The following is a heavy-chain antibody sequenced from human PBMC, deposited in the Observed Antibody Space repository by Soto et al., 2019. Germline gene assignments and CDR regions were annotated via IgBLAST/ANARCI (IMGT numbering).Heavy chain of an antibody. CDR3: ARERPAAEFFDY. J-gene: IGHJ4*02. D-gene: IGHD2-2*01. CDR2: IYYSGST. CDR1: GGSISSGGYY. V-gene: IGHV4-31*03. Sequence: SETLSLTCTVSGGSISSGGYYWSWIRQHPGKGLEWIGYIYYSGSTYYNPSLKSRVTISVDTSKNQFSLKLSSVTAADTAVYYCARERPAAEFFDYWGQGTLVTVSS.